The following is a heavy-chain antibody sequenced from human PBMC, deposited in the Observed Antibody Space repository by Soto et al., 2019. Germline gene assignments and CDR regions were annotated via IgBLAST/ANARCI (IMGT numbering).Heavy chain of an antibody. CDR1: GGSISSYY. J-gene: IGHJ3*02. D-gene: IGHD6-6*01. V-gene: IGHV4-59*12. CDR3: VKDAESFSFVRGAHNAFDI. CDR2: IYYSGST. Sequence: PSDTLSLTCTVSGGSISSYYWSWIRQPPGKGLEWIGYIYYSGSTNYNPSLKSRVTISVDTSKNQFSLKLSSVTAADTAVYYCVKDAESFSFVRGAHNAFDIWGQGTMVTVSS.